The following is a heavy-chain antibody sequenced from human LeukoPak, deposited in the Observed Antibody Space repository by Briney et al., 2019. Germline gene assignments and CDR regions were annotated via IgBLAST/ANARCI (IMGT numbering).Heavy chain of an antibody. CDR3: ARDRGHYYDSRGLRCAFDI. CDR2: ISSSGSTI. Sequence: PGGSLRLSCAASGFTFSDYYMSWIRQAPGKGLEWVSYISSSGSTIYYADSVKGRFTISRDNAKNSLYLQMNSLRAEDTAVYYCARDRGHYYDSRGLRCAFDIWGQGTMVTVSS. CDR1: GFTFSDYY. D-gene: IGHD3-22*01. J-gene: IGHJ3*02. V-gene: IGHV3-11*04.